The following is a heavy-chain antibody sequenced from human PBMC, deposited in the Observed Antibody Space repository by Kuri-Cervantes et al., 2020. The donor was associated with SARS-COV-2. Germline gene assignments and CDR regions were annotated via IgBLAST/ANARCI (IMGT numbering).Heavy chain of an antibody. CDR3: SRSRVPAAAAL. CDR2: IFHSRTP. V-gene: IGHV4-38-2*01. D-gene: IGHD2-2*01. Sequence: SETRSLTCAVSLYSISSGYYWDWIRQSPGKGPEWIGSIFHSRTPYYNPSLRSRVYISLDTSKNQFFLNVTSVTAADTAVYYCSRSRVPAAAALWGQGTMVTVSS. J-gene: IGHJ3*01. CDR1: LYSISSGYY.